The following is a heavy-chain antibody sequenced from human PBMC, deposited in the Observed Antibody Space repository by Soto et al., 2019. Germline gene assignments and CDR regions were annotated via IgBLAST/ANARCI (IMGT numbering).Heavy chain of an antibody. CDR2: IFYTGTT. CDR3: ARSVERREFWAH. J-gene: IGHJ4*02. V-gene: IGHV4-61*01. D-gene: IGHD3-10*01. CDR1: GGSVSSGSYY. Sequence: QVQLQESGPGLVKPSETLSLTCTVSGGSVSSGSYYWSWIRQPPGKGLEWIGYIFYTGTTNYNPSIKSRVTISVETSKNRFSLKVSSVTAADTAVYYCARSVERREFWAHWGQGTLVTVST.